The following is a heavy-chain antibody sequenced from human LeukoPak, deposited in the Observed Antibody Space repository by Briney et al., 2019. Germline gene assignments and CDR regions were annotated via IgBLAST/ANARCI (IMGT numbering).Heavy chain of an antibody. CDR2: IYYSGSS. Sequence: SETLSLTCTVSGGSISSYYWSWIRQPPGKGLEWNGYIYYSGSSNYNHYLKSRVTISVDTSKNQFSLKLSSVTAADTAVYYCARKNPYYDSSGYRVEYFDYWGQGTLVTVSS. D-gene: IGHD3-22*01. V-gene: IGHV4-59*01. CDR1: GGSISSYY. CDR3: ARKNPYYDSSGYRVEYFDY. J-gene: IGHJ4*02.